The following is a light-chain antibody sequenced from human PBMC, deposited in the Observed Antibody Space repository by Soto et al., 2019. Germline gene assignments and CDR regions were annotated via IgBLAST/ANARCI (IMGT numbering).Light chain of an antibody. Sequence: IVFTHSPDTLSLSPGERATLSCRASQSVRAYLAWYQQKPGQAPRLLIYDASNRATGIPARFSGSGSGTDFTLTISSLEPEDFAVYYCQQYGSSRVTFGQGTRLEIK. V-gene: IGKV3-11*01. J-gene: IGKJ5*01. CDR1: QSVRAY. CDR3: QQYGSSRVT. CDR2: DAS.